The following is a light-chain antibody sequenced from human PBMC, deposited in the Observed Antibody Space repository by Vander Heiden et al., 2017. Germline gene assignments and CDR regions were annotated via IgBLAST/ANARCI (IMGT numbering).Light chain of an antibody. CDR3: QQRSNWLLT. Sequence: IVSTQSPATLSLSPGERATLSCRASQSVSSYLAWYQQKPGQAPRLLIYDASTRATGIPARFSGSGSGTDFTLTISSLEPEDFAVYYCQQRSNWLLTFGGGTKVEIK. V-gene: IGKV3-11*01. CDR2: DAS. CDR1: QSVSSY. J-gene: IGKJ4*01.